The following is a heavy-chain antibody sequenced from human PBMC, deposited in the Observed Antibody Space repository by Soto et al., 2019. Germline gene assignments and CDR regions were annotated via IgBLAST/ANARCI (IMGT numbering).Heavy chain of an antibody. D-gene: IGHD3-9*01. Sequence: SETLSLTCAVYGGSFSGYYWSWIRQPPGKGLEWIGEINHSGSTNYNPSLKSRVTISVDTSKNQFSLKLSSVTAADTAVYYCARGRPFYDILTGYYGYGAYALDIRGQGTMVTVS. J-gene: IGHJ3*02. CDR2: INHSGST. CDR1: GGSFSGYY. CDR3: ARGRPFYDILTGYYGYGAYALDI. V-gene: IGHV4-34*01.